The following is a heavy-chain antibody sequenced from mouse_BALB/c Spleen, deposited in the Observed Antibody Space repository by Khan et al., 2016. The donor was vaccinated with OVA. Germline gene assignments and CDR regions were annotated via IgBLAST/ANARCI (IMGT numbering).Heavy chain of an antibody. V-gene: IGHV1S137*01. Sequence: QVQLQQSGAELVRPGVSVRISCKGSGYTFTDFAMHWVKQSHAKSLEWPGVISTSYGDVDYNHKFRDKATMTVDKSSSTAYMELAGLTSEDSAIYYCGRGSGKSRFAYWGQGTLVTVSA. J-gene: IGHJ3*01. CDR3: GRGSGKSRFAY. D-gene: IGHD1-3*01. CDR1: GYTFTDFA. CDR2: ISTSYGDV.